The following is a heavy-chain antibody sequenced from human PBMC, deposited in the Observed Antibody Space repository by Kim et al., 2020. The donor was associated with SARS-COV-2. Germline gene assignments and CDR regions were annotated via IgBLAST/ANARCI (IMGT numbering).Heavy chain of an antibody. CDR3: ARDRNRFQYNWNYEGYYYYGMDV. CDR1: GYTFTSYG. CDR2: ISAYNGNT. J-gene: IGHJ6*02. V-gene: IGHV1-18*01. D-gene: IGHD1-7*01. Sequence: ASVKVSCKASGYTFTSYGISWVRQAPGQGLEWMGWISAYNGNTNYAQKLQGRVTMTTDTSTSTAYMELRGLRSDDTAVYYCARDRNRFQYNWNYEGYYYYGMDVWGQGTTVTVSS.